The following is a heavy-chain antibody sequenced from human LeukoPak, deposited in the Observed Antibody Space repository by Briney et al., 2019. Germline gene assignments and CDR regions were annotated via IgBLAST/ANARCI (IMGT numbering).Heavy chain of an antibody. CDR3: ARDSGLHNAFDI. Sequence: ASVKVSCKASGYTFTGYYMHWVRQAPGQGLEWMGWINPNSGGTNYAQKFQGRVTMTRDTSISTACMELSRLRSDDTAVYYCARDSGLHNAFDIWGQGTMVTVSS. D-gene: IGHD5-18*01. J-gene: IGHJ3*02. V-gene: IGHV1-2*02. CDR1: GYTFTGYY. CDR2: INPNSGGT.